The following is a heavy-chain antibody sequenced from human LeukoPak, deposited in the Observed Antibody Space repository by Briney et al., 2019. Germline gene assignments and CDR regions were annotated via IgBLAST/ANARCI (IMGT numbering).Heavy chain of an antibody. D-gene: IGHD3-3*01. CDR2: ISYDGSNK. V-gene: IGHV3-30*03. J-gene: IGHJ6*02. Sequence: PGGSLRLSCAASGFTFSSYGMHWVRQAPGKGLEWVAVISYDGSNKYYADSVKGRFTISRDNSKNTLYLQMNSLRAEDTAVYYCARDTNLGVAYYYGMDVWGQGTTVTVSS. CDR3: ARDTNLGVAYYYGMDV. CDR1: GFTFSSYG.